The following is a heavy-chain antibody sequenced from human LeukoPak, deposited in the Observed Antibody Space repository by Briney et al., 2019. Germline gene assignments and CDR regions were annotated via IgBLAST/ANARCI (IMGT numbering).Heavy chain of an antibody. D-gene: IGHD5-12*01. Sequence: ASVKVSCKASGYTFTSYGISWVRQAPGQGLEWMGWISAYNGNTNYAQKLQGRVTMTTDTSTSTAYLELRSLRSDDTAVYYCARDRGNSGYDFHPFDYWGQVTLVTVSS. CDR1: GYTFTSYG. V-gene: IGHV1-18*01. CDR3: ARDRGNSGYDFHPFDY. J-gene: IGHJ4*02. CDR2: ISAYNGNT.